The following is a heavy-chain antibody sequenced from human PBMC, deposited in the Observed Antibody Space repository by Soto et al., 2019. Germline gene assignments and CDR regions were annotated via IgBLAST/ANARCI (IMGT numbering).Heavy chain of an antibody. J-gene: IGHJ6*02. CDR3: AKRDGGFGVVIMYYGMDV. CDR2: IRGSGGST. V-gene: IGHV3-23*01. CDR1: GFTFSSYA. Sequence: GGSLRLSCAASGFTFSSYAMSWVRQAPGKGLEWVSAIRGSGGSTYYADSVKGRFTISRDNSKNTLYLQMNSLRAEDTAVYYCAKRDGGFGVVIMYYGMDVWGQGTTVTVSS. D-gene: IGHD3-3*01.